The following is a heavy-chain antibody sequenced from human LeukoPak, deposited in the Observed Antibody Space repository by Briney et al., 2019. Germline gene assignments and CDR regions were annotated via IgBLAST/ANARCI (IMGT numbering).Heavy chain of an antibody. CDR1: GFTFSSYA. CDR3: AKGTGPVTTQSYYYYYGMDV. D-gene: IGHD4-17*01. Sequence: GSLRLSCAASGFTFSSYAMSWVRQAPGKGLEWVSAISGSGGSTYYADSVKGRFTISRDNSKNTLYLQMNSLRAEDTAVYYCAKGTGPVTTQSYYYYYGMDVWGQGTTVTVSS. CDR2: ISGSGGST. V-gene: IGHV3-23*01. J-gene: IGHJ6*02.